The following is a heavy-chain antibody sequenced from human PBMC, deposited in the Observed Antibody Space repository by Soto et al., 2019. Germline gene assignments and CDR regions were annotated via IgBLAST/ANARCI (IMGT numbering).Heavy chain of an antibody. J-gene: IGHJ4*02. V-gene: IGHV3-30*03. Sequence: GGSLRLSCAASGFSFSSYGIQWVRQAPGKGLEWVAVISYDGSNKYYADSVKDRFTISRDNSKKTLYLQMNSLRADDTAVYYCVTGQYFFDYCGQGTLVTVSS. CDR3: VTGQYFFDY. CDR1: GFSFSSYG. CDR2: ISYDGSNK.